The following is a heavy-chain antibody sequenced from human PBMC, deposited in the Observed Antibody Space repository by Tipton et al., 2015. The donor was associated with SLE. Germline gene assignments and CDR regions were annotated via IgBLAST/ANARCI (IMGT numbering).Heavy chain of an antibody. J-gene: IGHJ3*02. V-gene: IGHV4-34*01. CDR1: GGSFSGYY. Sequence: TLSLTCAVYGGSFSGYYWNWIRQPPGKGLEWIGEINHSGSTNYNPSLKSRVTISVDTSKNQFSLKLSSVTAADTAVYYCASGLGSGHVDIWGQGTMVTVSS. CDR3: ASGLGSGHVDI. CDR2: INHSGST. D-gene: IGHD6-19*01.